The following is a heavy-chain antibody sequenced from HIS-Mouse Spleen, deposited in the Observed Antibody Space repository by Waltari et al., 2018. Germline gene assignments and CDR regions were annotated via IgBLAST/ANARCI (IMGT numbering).Heavy chain of an antibody. J-gene: IGHJ4*02. CDR3: ARGGIAAAGGPFDY. CDR2: ISYDGSNK. V-gene: IGHV3-30-3*01. Sequence: QVQLVESGGGVVQPGRSLRLSCAASGFPLSSYALHWGSRAPGKGLEWVAVISYDGSNKYYADSVKGRFTISRDNSKNTLYLQMNSLRAEDTAVYYCARGGIAAAGGPFDYWGQGTLVTVSS. D-gene: IGHD6-13*01. CDR1: GFPLSSYA.